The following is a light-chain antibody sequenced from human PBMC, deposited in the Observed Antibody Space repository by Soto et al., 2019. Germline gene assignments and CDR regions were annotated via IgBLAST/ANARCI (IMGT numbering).Light chain of an antibody. J-gene: IGKJ4*01. CDR1: QSVSTF. Sequence: EIVLTQFPATLSLSPGERATLSCRASQSVSTFLAWYQQKPGQAPRLVVYDASKRATGIPARFSGSGSGTDFPLTISSLEPEDFAVYYCQQRSSWRVTFGGGTKLEIK. V-gene: IGKV3-11*01. CDR2: DAS. CDR3: QQRSSWRVT.